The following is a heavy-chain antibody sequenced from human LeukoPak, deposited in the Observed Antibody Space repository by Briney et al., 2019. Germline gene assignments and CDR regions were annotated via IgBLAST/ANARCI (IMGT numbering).Heavy chain of an antibody. V-gene: IGHV3-7*02. D-gene: IGHD3-22*01. Sequence: GGSLRLSCAASGFTFSDYWMTWVRQAPGKGLEWVAKIKRDGSEKYYVDSVKGRFTISRDNAKNALYLQMNSLRVEDTAVYYHARSNTCRYFDSSAGAFDIWGQGTMVTVSS. CDR1: GFTFSDYW. J-gene: IGHJ3*02. CDR3: ARSNTCRYFDSSAGAFDI. CDR2: IKRDGSEK.